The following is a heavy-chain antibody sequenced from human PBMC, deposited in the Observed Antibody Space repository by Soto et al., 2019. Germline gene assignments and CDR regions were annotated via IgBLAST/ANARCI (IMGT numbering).Heavy chain of an antibody. CDR2: ITPIFGTA. V-gene: IGHV1-69*13. CDR1: GGTFSSYA. Sequence: SMKVSCKASGGTFSSYAISWVRQAPGQGLEWMGGITPIFGTANYAQKFQGRVTITADESTSTAYMELSSLRSEDTAVYYCARGRGYCSSTSCYARGNYYYYGMDVWGQGTTVTVSS. J-gene: IGHJ6*02. CDR3: ARGRGYCSSTSCYARGNYYYYGMDV. D-gene: IGHD2-2*01.